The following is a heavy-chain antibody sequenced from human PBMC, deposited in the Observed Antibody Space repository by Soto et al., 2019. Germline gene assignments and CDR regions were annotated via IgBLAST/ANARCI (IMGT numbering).Heavy chain of an antibody. D-gene: IGHD6-19*01. Sequence: QVQLQESGPGLVKPSETLSLTCTVSGGSISSYYWSWIRQPPGKGLEWIGYIYYSGSTNYNPSLKSRVTISVDTSKNQFSLKLSSVTAADTAVYYCARVVGQWLMNWFDPWGQGTLVTVSS. CDR1: GGSISSYY. CDR2: IYYSGST. CDR3: ARVVGQWLMNWFDP. J-gene: IGHJ5*02. V-gene: IGHV4-59*01.